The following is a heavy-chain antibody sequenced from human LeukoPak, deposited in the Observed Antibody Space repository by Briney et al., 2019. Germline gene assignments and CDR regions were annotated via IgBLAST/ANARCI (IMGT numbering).Heavy chain of an antibody. V-gene: IGHV3-23*01. CDR2: LSGSGITT. CDR1: GFTFSNSA. D-gene: IGHD6-19*01. J-gene: IGHJ4*01. CDR3: AKGIYSSGWSYFDY. Sequence: GGSLRLSCAASGFTFSNSAMSWVRQAPGKGLEWVSTLSGSGITTYYADSVKGRYTISRDNSKNTLYLQMDSLRAEDTAVYYCAKGIYSSGWSYFDYWGHGTLVTVSS.